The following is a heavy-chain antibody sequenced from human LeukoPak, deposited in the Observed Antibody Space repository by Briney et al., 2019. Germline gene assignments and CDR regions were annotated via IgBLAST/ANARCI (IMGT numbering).Heavy chain of an antibody. CDR1: GYRFTNYW. J-gene: IGHJ3*01. CDR2: VNPGDSDT. CDR3: ARRGDDSSLVAFDV. D-gene: IGHD5-12*01. Sequence: GESLKISCKGSGYRFTNYWIGWVRQMPGKGLEWMGIVNPGDSDTRYSPSFQGQVTTSADTSITTAYLQWSSLKASDNGMYYCARRGDDSSLVAFDVWGQGTMVTVSS. V-gene: IGHV5-51*01.